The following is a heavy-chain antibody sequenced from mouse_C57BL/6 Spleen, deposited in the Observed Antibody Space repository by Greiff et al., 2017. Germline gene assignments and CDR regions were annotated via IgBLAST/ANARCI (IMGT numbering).Heavy chain of an antibody. Sequence: EVKLVESGEGLVKPGGSLKLSCAASGFTFSSYAMSWVRQTPEKRLEWVAYISSGGDYIYYADTVKGRFTISRDNARNTLYLQMSSLKSEDTSMYYCTRAVNYYGSSFYWYFDVWGTGTTVTVSS. CDR1: GFTFSSYA. V-gene: IGHV5-9-1*02. J-gene: IGHJ1*03. D-gene: IGHD1-1*01. CDR2: ISSGGDYI. CDR3: TRAVNYYGSSFYWYFDV.